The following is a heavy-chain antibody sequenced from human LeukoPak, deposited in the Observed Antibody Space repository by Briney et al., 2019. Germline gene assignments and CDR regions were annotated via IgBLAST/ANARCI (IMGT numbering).Heavy chain of an antibody. J-gene: IGHJ4*02. CDR1: GFTFSSYG. Sequence: PGGSLRLSCAASGFTFSSYGMHWVRQAPGKGLEWVAFIRYDGSNKYYADSVKGRFTISRDNSKNTLYLQMNSLRAEDTAVYYCAKDLSGYSGSYYFDYWGQGTLVTVSS. CDR3: AKDLSGYSGSYYFDY. V-gene: IGHV3-30*02. D-gene: IGHD1-26*01. CDR2: IRYDGSNK.